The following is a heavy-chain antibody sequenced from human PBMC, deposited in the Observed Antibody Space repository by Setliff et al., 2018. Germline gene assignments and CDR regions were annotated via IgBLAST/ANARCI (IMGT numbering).Heavy chain of an antibody. Sequence: GASVKVSCKASGGTFSSDVITWVRQAPGQGLEWMGRFIPVLRKANYAQRFQGRVTITADESTSTGYLELSRLRSEDTAVYYCAGGIAAPYFDYWGQGTLVTVSS. V-gene: IGHV1-69*13. CDR1: GGTFSSDV. J-gene: IGHJ4*02. D-gene: IGHD6-13*01. CDR2: FIPVLRKA. CDR3: AGGIAAPYFDY.